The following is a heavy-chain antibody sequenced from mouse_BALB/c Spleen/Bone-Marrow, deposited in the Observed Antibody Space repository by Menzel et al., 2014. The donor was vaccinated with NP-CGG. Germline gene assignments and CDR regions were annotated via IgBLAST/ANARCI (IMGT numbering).Heavy chain of an antibody. CDR3: SRSGNYGTRYYYAMGY. D-gene: IGHD1-1*01. CDR1: GYSITSDYA. V-gene: IGHV3-2*02. J-gene: IGHJ4*01. CDR2: INYGGST. Sequence: VHLQQSGPCLVKPSQSLSLTCTFTGYSITSDYAWNWIRQFPENKLEWMGYINYGGSTSYNPSLKSRISITRDTSKNQFFLQLNSVTTEDTATYYCSRSGNYGTRYYYAMGYWGQGTSVTVSS.